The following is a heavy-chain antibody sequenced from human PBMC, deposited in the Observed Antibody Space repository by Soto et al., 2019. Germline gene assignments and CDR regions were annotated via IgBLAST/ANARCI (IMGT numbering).Heavy chain of an antibody. J-gene: IGHJ6*02. D-gene: IGHD3-10*01. V-gene: IGHV3-9*01. Sequence: GGSLRLSCAASGFTFDDYAMHWVRQAPGKGLEWVSGISWNSGSIGYADSVKGRFTISRDNAKNSLYLQMNSLRAEDTALYYCAKSSVVLWFGDIGSYGMDVCGQGTTVTVSS. CDR2: ISWNSGSI. CDR1: GFTFDDYA. CDR3: AKSSVVLWFGDIGSYGMDV.